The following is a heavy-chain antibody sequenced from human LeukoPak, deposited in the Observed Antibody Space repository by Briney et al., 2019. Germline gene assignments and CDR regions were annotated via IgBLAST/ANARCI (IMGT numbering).Heavy chain of an antibody. CDR3: ARGGYYDSSSPFDY. Sequence: ASVKVSCKVSGYTLTELSMHWVRQAPGKGLEWMGGFDPEDGETIYAQKFQGRVTMTEDTSTDTAYMELGSLRSEDTAVYYCARGGYYDSSSPFDYWGQGTLVTVSS. J-gene: IGHJ4*02. D-gene: IGHD3-22*01. V-gene: IGHV1-24*01. CDR1: GYTLTELS. CDR2: FDPEDGET.